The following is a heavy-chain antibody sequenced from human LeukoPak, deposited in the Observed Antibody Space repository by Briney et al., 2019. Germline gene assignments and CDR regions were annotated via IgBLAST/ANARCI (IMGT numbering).Heavy chain of an antibody. CDR2: IYPGDSDT. CDR1: GYSFTSYW. D-gene: IGHD5-18*01. V-gene: IGHV5-51*01. Sequence: GESLKISCKGSGYSFTSYWIGWVRQMPGKGLEWMGIIYPGDSDTRYSPSFQGQVTISADKSISTAYLQWSSLKASDTAMYYCARGRGDGGYSYGPYDYWGQGTLVTASS. CDR3: ARGRGDGGYSYGPYDY. J-gene: IGHJ4*02.